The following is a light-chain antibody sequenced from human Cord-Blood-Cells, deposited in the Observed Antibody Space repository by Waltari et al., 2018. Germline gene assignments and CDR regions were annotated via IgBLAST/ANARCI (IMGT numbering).Light chain of an antibody. Sequence: QSALTQPASVSGSPGQSITISCTGTNSDVGSYNLVSWYQQHPGKAPKLMIYEGSKRPSGVSNRCSGSKSGNTASLTLSGLQAEDEADYYCCSYAGSSTLVFGGGTKLTVL. CDR2: EGS. V-gene: IGLV2-23*01. CDR1: NSDVGSYNL. J-gene: IGLJ2*01. CDR3: CSYAGSSTLV.